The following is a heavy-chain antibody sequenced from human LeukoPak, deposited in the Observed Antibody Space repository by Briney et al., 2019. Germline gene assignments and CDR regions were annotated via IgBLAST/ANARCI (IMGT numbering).Heavy chain of an antibody. Sequence: GGSLRLSCAASGFTFSNYAMTWVRQAPGKGLEWVSAVSGSGAIAYYADSVKGRFTISRDNSKNTLYLQMNSLRAEDTAVYYCAREGVGSGYRGYNFDYWGQGTLVTVSS. CDR2: VSGSGAIA. D-gene: IGHD3-22*01. V-gene: IGHV3-23*01. CDR3: AREGVGSGYRGYNFDY. CDR1: GFTFSNYA. J-gene: IGHJ4*02.